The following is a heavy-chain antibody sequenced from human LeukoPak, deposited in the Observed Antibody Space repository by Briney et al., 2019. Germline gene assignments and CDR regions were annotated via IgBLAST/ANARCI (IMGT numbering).Heavy chain of an antibody. V-gene: IGHV3-23*01. CDR1: GFTFSSYA. D-gene: IGHD3-9*01. J-gene: IGHJ4*02. CDR3: AKAFVRRYYDILTGYDYYFDY. Sequence: GGSLRLSCAASGFTFSSYAMSWVRQAPGKGLEWVSAISGSGGSTYCADSVKGRFTISRDNSKNTLYLQMNSLRAEDTAVYYCAKAFVRRYYDILTGYDYYFDYWGQGTLVTVSS. CDR2: ISGSGGST.